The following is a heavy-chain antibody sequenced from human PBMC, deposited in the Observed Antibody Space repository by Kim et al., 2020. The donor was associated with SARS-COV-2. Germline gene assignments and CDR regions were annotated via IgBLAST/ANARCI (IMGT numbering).Heavy chain of an antibody. Sequence: GYAQKFQGRVTMTRNTSIRTAYMELSSLRSEDTAVYYCARSMTTVTTGDYWGQGTLVTVSS. J-gene: IGHJ4*02. CDR3: ARSMTTVTTGDY. D-gene: IGHD4-17*01. V-gene: IGHV1-8*01.